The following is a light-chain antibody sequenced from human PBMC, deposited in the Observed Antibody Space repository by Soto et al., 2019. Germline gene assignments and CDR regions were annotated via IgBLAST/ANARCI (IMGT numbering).Light chain of an antibody. Sequence: QSVLTQPPSASGSPGQSVTISCTGTSSDVGGYNYVSWYQQHPGKAPKLIIYEVSRRPSGVPDRFSGFKSANTASLTVSGLQAEDEADYYCSSYAGNNNLVFGGGTQLTVL. CDR2: EVS. CDR1: SSDVGGYNY. CDR3: SSYAGNNNLV. V-gene: IGLV2-8*01. J-gene: IGLJ3*02.